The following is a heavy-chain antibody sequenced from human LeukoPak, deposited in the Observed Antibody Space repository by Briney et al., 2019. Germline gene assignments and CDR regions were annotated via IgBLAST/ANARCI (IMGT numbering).Heavy chain of an antibody. CDR2: IFYSGST. J-gene: IGHJ4*02. CDR3: ARGVGSGYTDY. V-gene: IGHV4-39*07. D-gene: IGHD3-22*01. CDR1: SGSISTSNYY. Sequence: PSETLSLTCTVSSGSISTSNYYWGWVRQPPGKALEWIGNIFYSGSTYYSPSLKSRVAISLDTSRNQFSLKLSSVTAADTAVYYCARGVGSGYTDYWGQGALVTVSS.